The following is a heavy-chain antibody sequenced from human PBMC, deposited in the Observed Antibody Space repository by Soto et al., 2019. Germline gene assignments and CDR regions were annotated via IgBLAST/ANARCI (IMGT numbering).Heavy chain of an antibody. CDR2: INPNSGGT. CDR1: GYTFTGYY. V-gene: IGHV1-2*04. CDR3: ARDLYSSGWSKFDY. D-gene: IGHD6-19*01. Sequence: QVQLVQSGAEVKKPGASVKVSCKASGYTFTGYYMHWVRQAPGQGLEWMGWINPNSGGTNYAQKFQGWVTRTRDTSISTAYMELSRLRSDDTAVYYCARDLYSSGWSKFDYWGQGTLVTVSS. J-gene: IGHJ4*02.